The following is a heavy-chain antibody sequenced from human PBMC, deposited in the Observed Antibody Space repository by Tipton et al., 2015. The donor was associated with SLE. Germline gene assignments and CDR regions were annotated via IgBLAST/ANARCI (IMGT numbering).Heavy chain of an antibody. CDR1: GGSISSGSYY. Sequence: TLSLTCTVSGGSISSGSYYWSWIRQPPGKGLEWIGYIYHSGSTYYNPSLKSRVTISVDRSKNQFSLKLSSVTAADTAVYYCARTYYDFWSGHYFDYWGQGTLVTVSS. V-gene: IGHV4-30-2*01. CDR2: IYHSGST. D-gene: IGHD3-3*01. CDR3: ARTYYDFWSGHYFDY. J-gene: IGHJ4*02.